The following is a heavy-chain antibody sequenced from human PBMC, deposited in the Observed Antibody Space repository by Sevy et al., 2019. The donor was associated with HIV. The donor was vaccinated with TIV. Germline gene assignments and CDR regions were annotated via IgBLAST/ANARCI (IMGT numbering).Heavy chain of an antibody. Sequence: GSVKVSCKASGYTFTSYDINWVRQATGQGLEWMGWMNPNSGNTGYAQKLQGRVTITRNTSISTAYMELSSLRSEDTAVYYCARASMVRGVITGSYYYYGMDVWGQGTTVTVSS. CDR1: GYTFTSYD. CDR3: ARASMVRGVITGSYYYYGMDV. J-gene: IGHJ6*02. V-gene: IGHV1-8*03. D-gene: IGHD3-10*01. CDR2: MNPNSGNT.